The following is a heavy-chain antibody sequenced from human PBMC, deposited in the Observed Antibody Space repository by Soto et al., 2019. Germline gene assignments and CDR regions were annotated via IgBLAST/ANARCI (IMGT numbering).Heavy chain of an antibody. Sequence: QVQLEESGGGVVQPGRSLRLSCAAYGHIFSGFGMHWVRQAPGKGPEWLAVIRYDGSNIYYADSVQGRFIISRDNSKNTLYLQMNSLRAEDTAVYYCARAGVGATVFFSYLDYWGQGALVTVSS. J-gene: IGHJ4*02. CDR2: IRYDGSNI. CDR1: GHIFSGFG. V-gene: IGHV3-33*01. D-gene: IGHD1-26*01. CDR3: ARAGVGATVFFSYLDY.